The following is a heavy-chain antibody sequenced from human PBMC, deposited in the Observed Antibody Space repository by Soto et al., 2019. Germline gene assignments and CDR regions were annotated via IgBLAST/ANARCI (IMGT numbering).Heavy chain of an antibody. CDR3: ARDKAREYCSSTSCPYYYGMDV. V-gene: IGHV1-69*01. J-gene: IGHJ6*02. D-gene: IGHD2-2*01. CDR1: GGTFSSYA. CDR2: IIPIFGTA. Sequence: QVQLVQSGAEVKKPGSSVKVSCKASGGTFSSYAISWVRQAPGQGLEWMGGIIPIFGTANYAQKFQGRVTTTADESTSTAYMELSSLRSEDTAVYYCARDKAREYCSSTSCPYYYGMDVWGQGTTVTVSS.